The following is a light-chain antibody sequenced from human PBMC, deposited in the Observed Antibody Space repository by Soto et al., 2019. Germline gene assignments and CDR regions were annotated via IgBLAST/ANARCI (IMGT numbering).Light chain of an antibody. CDR2: GAT. Sequence: EIVLTQSPGTLSLSPGERATLSCRASQSVSSNYLAWYQQKPGQAPRLLIYGATNRATGIPDRFSGSVSGADFTLTISRLEPEDFAVYYCQQYGSSPSITFGQGTRLEIK. J-gene: IGKJ5*01. V-gene: IGKV3-20*01. CDR1: QSVSSNY. CDR3: QQYGSSPSIT.